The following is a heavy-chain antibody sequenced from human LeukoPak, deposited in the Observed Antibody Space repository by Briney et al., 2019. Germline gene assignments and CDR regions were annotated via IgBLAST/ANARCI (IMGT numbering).Heavy chain of an antibody. CDR2: IKQDGSEK. J-gene: IGHJ5*02. Sequence: GGSLRLSCAASGFTFSSYWMSWVRQAPGKGLEWVANIKQDGSEKYHVDSVKGRFTISRDNAKNSLYLQMNSLRAEDTAVYYCARDNRRSSTSSSRFDPWGQGTLVTVSS. CDR3: ARDNRRSSTSSSRFDP. D-gene: IGHD2-2*01. V-gene: IGHV3-7*01. CDR1: GFTFSSYW.